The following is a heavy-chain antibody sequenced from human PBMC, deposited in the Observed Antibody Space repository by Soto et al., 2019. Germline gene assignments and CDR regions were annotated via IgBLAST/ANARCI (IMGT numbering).Heavy chain of an antibody. CDR2: IIPIFGTA. CDR1: GGTFSSYA. V-gene: IGHV1-69*01. J-gene: IGHJ6*02. D-gene: IGHD5-18*01. Sequence: QVQLVQSGAEVKKPGSSVKVSCKASGGTFSSYAISWVRQAPGQGLEWMGGIIPIFGTANYAQKFQGRVTITADESTSTAYMELSSLRSEDTAVYYCARSNTKYSDGGDYYYGMDVWGQGTTVTGSS. CDR3: ARSNTKYSDGGDYYYGMDV.